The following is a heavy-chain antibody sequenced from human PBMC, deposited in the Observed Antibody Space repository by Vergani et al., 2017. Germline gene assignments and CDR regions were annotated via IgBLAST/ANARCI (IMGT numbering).Heavy chain of an antibody. V-gene: IGHV1-2*02. CDR3: ARDMVMRGVGATKYYYYGMDV. Sequence: QVQLVQSGAEVKKPGASVKVSCKASGYTFTGYYMHWVRQAPGQGLEWMGWINPNSGGTNYAQKFQGRVTMTRDTSISTAYMELSRLRSDDTAVYYCARDMVMRGVGATKYYYYGMDVWGQGTTVTVSS. CDR2: INPNSGGT. D-gene: IGHD1-26*01. J-gene: IGHJ6*02. CDR1: GYTFTGYY.